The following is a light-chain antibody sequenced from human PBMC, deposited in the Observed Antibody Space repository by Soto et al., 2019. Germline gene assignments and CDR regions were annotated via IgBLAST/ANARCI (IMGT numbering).Light chain of an antibody. CDR2: DVS. CDR3: SSYTSISTLG. V-gene: IGLV2-14*01. Sequence: QSVLTQPASVSGSPGQSITISCTGTSSDVGGYNYVSWYQQHPGKAPKLMIYDVSNRPSGVSNLFSGSKSGNTASLTISWLQAEDEADYYCSSYTSISTLGFGGWTKRTFL. J-gene: IGLJ3*02. CDR1: SSDVGGYNY.